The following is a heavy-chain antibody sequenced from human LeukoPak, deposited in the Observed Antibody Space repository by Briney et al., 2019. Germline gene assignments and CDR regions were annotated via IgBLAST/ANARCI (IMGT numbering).Heavy chain of an antibody. V-gene: IGHV3-23*01. CDR1: GFTFAYYA. D-gene: IGHD6-13*01. Sequence: PGGSLRLSCAASGFTFAYYAMSWVRQAPGKGLEWGSAISGSGDSTYYADSVKGRFTISRDNSKNTLYLQMNSLRAEDTAVYYCARAPPLGSTWYDSYMDVWGEGATVTVSS. J-gene: IGHJ6*03. CDR2: ISGSGDST. CDR3: ARAPPLGSTWYDSYMDV.